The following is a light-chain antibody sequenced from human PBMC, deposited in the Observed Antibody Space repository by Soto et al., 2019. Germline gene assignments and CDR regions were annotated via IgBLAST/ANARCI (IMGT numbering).Light chain of an antibody. J-gene: IGLJ1*01. Sequence: QSALTQPASVSGSPGQSITISCTGTSSDVGGYNYVSWYQQHPGKAPKFMIYDVSNRPSGVSNRFSGSKSGNTASLTISGLQAEDEADYYCSSYTSSSTPVFGTGIKLTVL. V-gene: IGLV2-14*01. CDR2: DVS. CDR1: SSDVGGYNY. CDR3: SSYTSSSTPV.